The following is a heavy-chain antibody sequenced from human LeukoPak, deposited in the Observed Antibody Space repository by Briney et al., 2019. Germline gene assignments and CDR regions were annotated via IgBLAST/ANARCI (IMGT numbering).Heavy chain of an antibody. V-gene: IGHV1-8*01. CDR3: AREKYSSGWYDY. CDR2: MNPNSGNT. Sequence: ASVKVSCKASGYTFTSYDINWVRQSTGQGLEWVGWMNPNSGNTGYAQKFQGRVTMTRNTSISTAYMELSSLRSEDTAVYYCAREKYSSGWYDYWGQGILVTVSS. D-gene: IGHD6-19*01. CDR1: GYTFTSYD. J-gene: IGHJ4*02.